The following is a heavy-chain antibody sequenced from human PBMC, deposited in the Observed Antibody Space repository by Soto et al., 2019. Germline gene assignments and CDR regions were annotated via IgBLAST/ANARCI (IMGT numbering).Heavy chain of an antibody. V-gene: IGHV3-72*01. CDR3: ARYTYGMDV. D-gene: IGHD2-2*02. CDR2: TRNKANSYTT. Sequence: EVQLVESGGGLVQPGGSLRLYCAASGFTFSDHYMDWVHQAPGKGLEWVGRTRNKANSYTTEYAASVKSRFTISRDDSKNSLYLQMNSLKTEDTAVYYCARYTYGMDVWGQGTTVTVSS. CDR1: GFTFSDHY. J-gene: IGHJ6*02.